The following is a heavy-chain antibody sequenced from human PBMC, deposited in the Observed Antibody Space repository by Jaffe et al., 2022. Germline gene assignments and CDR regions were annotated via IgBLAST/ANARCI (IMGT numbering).Heavy chain of an antibody. V-gene: IGHV3-48*01. Sequence: EVQLVESGGGLVQPGGSLRLSCAASGFTFSSYSMNWVRQAPGKGLEWVSYISSSSSTIYYADSVKGRFTISRDNAKNSLYLQMNSLRAEDTAVYYCARKERTEDDAFDIWGQGTMVTVSS. CDR2: ISSSSSTI. J-gene: IGHJ3*02. CDR1: GFTFSSYS. CDR3: ARKERTEDDAFDI.